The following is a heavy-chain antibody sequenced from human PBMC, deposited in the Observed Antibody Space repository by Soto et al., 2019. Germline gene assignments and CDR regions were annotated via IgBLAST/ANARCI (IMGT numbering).Heavy chain of an antibody. V-gene: IGHV4-39*01. CDR1: GGSIGSTGYY. D-gene: IGHD3-9*01. CDR3: ARGGSDWLFFFDY. CDR2: IYYSGSI. Sequence: SETLSLTCTVSGGSIGSTGYYWGWIRQPPGKGLEWIGSIYYSGSIYYNPSLKSRVTISVDTSKNQFSLKLSSVTAADTAVYYCARGGSDWLFFFDYWGQGALVTVSS. J-gene: IGHJ4*02.